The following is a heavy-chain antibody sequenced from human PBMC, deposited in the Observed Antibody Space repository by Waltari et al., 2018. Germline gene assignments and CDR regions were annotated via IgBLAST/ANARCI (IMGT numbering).Heavy chain of an antibody. CDR2: NNAGNGNT. CDR1: GYTFTSYA. Sequence: QVQLVQSGAEVKKPGASVKVSCKASGYTFTSYAMHWVRQAPGQRLEWRGWNNAGNGNTKYSQKFQGRVIITRDTSASTAYMELSSLRSEDTAVYYCARALGSGKAQWGQGTLVTVSS. V-gene: IGHV1-3*01. D-gene: IGHD7-27*01. J-gene: IGHJ4*02. CDR3: ARALGSGKAQ.